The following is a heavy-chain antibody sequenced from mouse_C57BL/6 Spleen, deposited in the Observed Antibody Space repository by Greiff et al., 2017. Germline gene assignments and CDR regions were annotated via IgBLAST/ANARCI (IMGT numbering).Heavy chain of an antibody. CDR2: ISNGGGST. D-gene: IGHD2-4*01. CDR1: GFTFSDYY. CDR3: ARGGYDYDFWYFDV. Sequence: DVQLVESGGGLVQPGGSLKLSCAASGFTFSDYYMYWVRQTPEKRLEWVAYISNGGGSTYYPDTVKGRFTISRDNAKNTLYLQMSRLKSEDTAMYYCARGGYDYDFWYFDVWGTGTTVTVSS. J-gene: IGHJ1*03. V-gene: IGHV5-12*01.